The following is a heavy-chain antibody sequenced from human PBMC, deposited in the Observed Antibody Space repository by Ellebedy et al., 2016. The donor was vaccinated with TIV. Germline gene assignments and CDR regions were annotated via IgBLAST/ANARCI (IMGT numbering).Heavy chain of an antibody. D-gene: IGHD6-19*01. V-gene: IGHV3-7*03. CDR1: GFTFSRYW. CDR3: ARAPREQWLPFDY. Sequence: GESLKISCAASGFTFSRYWMSWVRQAPGKGLEWVANIKEDGSEKYYVDSVKGRFTISSDNAKNSLYLQMNSLRAEDTAVYYCARAPREQWLPFDYWGQGTLVTVSS. J-gene: IGHJ4*02. CDR2: IKEDGSEK.